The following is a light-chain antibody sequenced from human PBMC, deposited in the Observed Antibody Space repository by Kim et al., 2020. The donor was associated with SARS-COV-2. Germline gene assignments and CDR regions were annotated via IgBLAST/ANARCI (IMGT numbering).Light chain of an antibody. CDR2: YDS. CDR3: QVWDSSSDHVV. J-gene: IGLJ2*01. V-gene: IGLV3-21*04. CDR1: NIGSKS. Sequence: SYELTQPPSVSVAPGKTARITCGGNNIGSKSVHWYQQKPGQAPVLVIYYDSDRPSGIPERFSGSNSGNTATLTISRVEAGDEADYYCQVWDSSSDHVVFGGGTPLTDL.